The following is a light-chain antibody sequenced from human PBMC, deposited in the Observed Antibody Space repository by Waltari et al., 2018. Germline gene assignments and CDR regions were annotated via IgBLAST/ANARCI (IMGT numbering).Light chain of an antibody. J-gene: IGLJ2*01. Sequence: AVSVALGQTVRITCQGDSLRSYYASWYQQKPGQAPVLVIYGKNNRPSGIPDRFSGSSSGNTASLTITGAQAEDEADYYCNSRDSSGNHLVFGGGTKLTV. CDR3: NSRDSSGNHLV. V-gene: IGLV3-19*01. CDR1: SLRSYY. CDR2: GKN.